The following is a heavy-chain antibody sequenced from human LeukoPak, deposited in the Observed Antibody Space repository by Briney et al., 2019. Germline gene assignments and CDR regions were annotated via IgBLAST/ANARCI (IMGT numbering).Heavy chain of an antibody. Sequence: GGSLRLSCAASGFIFSGYWMHWVRQAPGKGPVWVSRIKSDGSTTRYADSVKGRFTISRDNAKNTLYLQMNSLRAEDTAVYYCARDHYDILSGPDLGPGDYWGHGTLVTVSS. D-gene: IGHD3-9*01. CDR1: GFIFSGYW. J-gene: IGHJ4*01. CDR2: IKSDGSTT. CDR3: ARDHYDILSGPDLGPGDY. V-gene: IGHV3-74*01.